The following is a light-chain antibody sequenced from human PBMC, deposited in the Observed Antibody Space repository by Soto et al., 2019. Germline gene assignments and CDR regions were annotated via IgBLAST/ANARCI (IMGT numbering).Light chain of an antibody. CDR3: KSYAGSNTYV. Sequence: SALNQPASVYGSPGQSITISCNGTKNDIGVYDFVSWYQHHPGKAPRLIIYEVVQRPSGVPDRFSGSKSGNTASLTVSGLQAADEADYFCKSYAGSNTYVFGSGTKV. J-gene: IGLJ1*01. CDR1: KNDIGVYDF. V-gene: IGLV2-8*01. CDR2: EVV.